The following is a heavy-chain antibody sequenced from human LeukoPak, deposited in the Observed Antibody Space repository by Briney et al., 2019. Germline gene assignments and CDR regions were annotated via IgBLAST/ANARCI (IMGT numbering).Heavy chain of an antibody. CDR1: GFTFSSYG. D-gene: IGHD5-24*01. Sequence: PGGSLRLSCAASGFTFSSYGMSWVRQAPGKGLEWVSAISGSGYNTYYTDSVKGRFTISRDNAKNSLYLQMNSLRAEDTALYYCARAPRADDNWFDPWGQGTLVTVSS. V-gene: IGHV3-23*01. CDR3: ARAPRADDNWFDP. CDR2: ISGSGYNT. J-gene: IGHJ5*02.